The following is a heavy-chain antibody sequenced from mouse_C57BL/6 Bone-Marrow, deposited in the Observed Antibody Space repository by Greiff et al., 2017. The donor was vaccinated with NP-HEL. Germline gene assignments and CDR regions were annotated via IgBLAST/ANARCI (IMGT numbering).Heavy chain of an antibody. CDR3: ARSYYYGSSPDN. V-gene: IGHV1-80*01. D-gene: IGHD1-1*01. Sequence: VQLQQSGAELVKPGASVKISCKASGYAFSSYWMNWVKQRPGKGLEWIGQIYPGDGDTNYNGKFKGKATLTADKSSSTAYMQLSSLTSEDSAVYFCARSYYYGSSPDNWGKGTTLTVSS. CDR2: IYPGDGDT. CDR1: GYAFSSYW. J-gene: IGHJ2*01.